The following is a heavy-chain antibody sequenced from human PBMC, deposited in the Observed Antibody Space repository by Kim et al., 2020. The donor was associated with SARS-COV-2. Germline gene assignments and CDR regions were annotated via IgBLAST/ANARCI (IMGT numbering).Heavy chain of an antibody. CDR2: IYYSGST. Sequence: SDTLSLTCTVSGGSISSGGYYWSWIRQHPGKGLEWIGYIYYSGSTYYNPSLKSRVTISVDTSKNQFSLKLSSVTAADTAVYYCARAREEPEYYFDYWGQGTLVTVSS. J-gene: IGHJ4*02. V-gene: IGHV4-31*03. D-gene: IGHD1-26*01. CDR3: ARAREEPEYYFDY. CDR1: GGSISSGGYY.